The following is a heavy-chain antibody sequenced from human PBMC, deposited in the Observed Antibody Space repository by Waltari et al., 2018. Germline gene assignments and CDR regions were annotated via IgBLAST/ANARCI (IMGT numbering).Heavy chain of an antibody. D-gene: IGHD4-17*01. V-gene: IGHV3-20*04. CDR3: ARYGGPYTWGYHYYYMDV. CDR1: GFTFEDYG. J-gene: IGHJ6*03. Sequence: EVHLVESGGGRARPGGSLRPSCLGSGFTFEDYGMSWVRKVPGRGGGGAPGTDGNGGRTGYGDSVKGRFTIFRDNAKNSLYLQRNSLRVDDTALYYCARYGGPYTWGYHYYYMDVWGKGTMVTVSS. CDR2: TDGNGGRT.